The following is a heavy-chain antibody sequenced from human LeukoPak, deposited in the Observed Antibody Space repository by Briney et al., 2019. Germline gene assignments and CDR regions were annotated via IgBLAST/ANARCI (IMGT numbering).Heavy chain of an antibody. Sequence: PGGSLRLSCAASGFTFSDYYMSWIRQAPWKGLEWISYISSSGSPVSYADSVKGRFTISRDNAKNSLYLQMNSLRAEDTAVYYCARLRYYYDSSGYYHWGQGTLVTVSS. V-gene: IGHV3-11*01. CDR3: ARLRYYYDSSGYYH. CDR2: ISSSGSPV. D-gene: IGHD3-22*01. CDR1: GFTFSDYY. J-gene: IGHJ5*02.